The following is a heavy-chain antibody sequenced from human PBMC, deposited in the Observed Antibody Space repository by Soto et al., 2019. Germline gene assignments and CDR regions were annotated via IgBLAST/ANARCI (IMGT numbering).Heavy chain of an antibody. CDR2: ISYDGSNK. CDR3: AKDRGSGSYYRFTRGMDV. CDR1: GFTFSSYG. Sequence: QVQLVESGGGVVQPGRSLRLSCAASGFTFSSYGMHWVRQAPGKGLEWAAVISYDGSNKYYADSVKGRFTISRDNSKNTLYLQMNSLRAEDTAVYYCAKDRGSGSYYRFTRGMDVWGQGTTVTVSS. V-gene: IGHV3-30*18. J-gene: IGHJ6*02. D-gene: IGHD3-10*01.